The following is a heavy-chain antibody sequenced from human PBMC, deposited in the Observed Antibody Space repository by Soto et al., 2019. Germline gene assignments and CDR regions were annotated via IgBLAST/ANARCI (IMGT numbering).Heavy chain of an antibody. J-gene: IGHJ3*02. CDR2: ISPHNDRT. D-gene: IGHD6-19*01. Sequence: QVQLVQSGADVKKPGASVKVSCKASGYNFTSYGISWVRQAPGQGLEWMGWISPHNDRTKYALRFQDRVTMTTETPTSTVYMELGSLRSDDTAVYYCARDRYYSSGRFFDRGAFEIWGQGTVVTVSS. CDR3: ARDRYYSSGRFFDRGAFEI. CDR1: GYNFTSYG. V-gene: IGHV1-18*01.